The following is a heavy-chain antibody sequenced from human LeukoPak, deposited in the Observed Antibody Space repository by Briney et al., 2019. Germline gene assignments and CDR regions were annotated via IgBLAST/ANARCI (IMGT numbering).Heavy chain of an antibody. CDR3: ARDLDWSFHY. Sequence: PGGSLRLSCAASGFTFSSYVMHWVRQAPGKGLEWVAVISYDGHTKYYAASVKGRFTISRDNFKNTLYLQINSLRADDTALFYCARDLDWSFHYWGQRPVVSVST. CDR1: GFTFSSYV. D-gene: IGHD3-3*01. J-gene: IGHJ4*02. CDR2: ISYDGHTK. V-gene: IGHV3-30-3*01.